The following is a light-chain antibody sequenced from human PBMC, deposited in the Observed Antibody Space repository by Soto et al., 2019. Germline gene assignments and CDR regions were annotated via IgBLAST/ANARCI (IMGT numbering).Light chain of an antibody. CDR2: QAS. CDR3: HQYNLKSLS. V-gene: IGKV1-5*03. J-gene: IGKJ1*01. Sequence: DIQMTQSPSTLSASIGDRVTITCRASQNISSWLSWYQQKPGKAPNLLIYQASILESGVPSRFSGSGSGTEFSLNISSLQPDDFATFYCHQYNLKSLSFGQGTKVELK. CDR1: QNISSW.